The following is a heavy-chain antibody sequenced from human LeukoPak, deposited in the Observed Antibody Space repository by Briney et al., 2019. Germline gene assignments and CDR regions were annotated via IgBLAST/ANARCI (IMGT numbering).Heavy chain of an antibody. J-gene: IGHJ4*02. Sequence: SETLSLTCTVSGGSISSYYWSWIRQPAGKGLEWIGRIHTSGSTNYSPSLKSRVTMSVDTSKNQFSLKLSSVTAADTAVCYCARDRYYYDSSARYFDYWGQGTLVTVSS. CDR1: GGSISSYY. V-gene: IGHV4-4*07. CDR2: IHTSGST. D-gene: IGHD3-22*01. CDR3: ARDRYYYDSSARYFDY.